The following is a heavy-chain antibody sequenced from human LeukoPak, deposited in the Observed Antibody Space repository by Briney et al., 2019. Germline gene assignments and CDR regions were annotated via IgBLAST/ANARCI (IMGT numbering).Heavy chain of an antibody. V-gene: IGHV3-30*18. CDR1: GFTFATYG. J-gene: IGHJ4*02. CDR2: IASNGGSE. D-gene: IGHD6-13*01. CDR3: AKRGHYSINWYHYFDY. Sequence: GGSLRLSCAASGFTFATYGLHWVRQAPGKGLEWVAAIASNGGSEYYADSVKGRFTISRDNSKNTLFLQMNSLRPDDTAVYYCAKRGHYSINWYHYFDYWGQGTLVTVSS.